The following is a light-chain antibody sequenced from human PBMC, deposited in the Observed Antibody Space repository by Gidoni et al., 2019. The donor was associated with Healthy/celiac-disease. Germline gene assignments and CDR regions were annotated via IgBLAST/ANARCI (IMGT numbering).Light chain of an antibody. J-gene: IGKJ2*01. CDR1: QSITSY. CDR2: AAS. V-gene: IGKV1-39*01. Sequence: DIQMTRSPSSLSASVGDRVTITCRASQSITSYLNWYQQKPGKAPKLLIYAASSLQSGVPSRFSGSGSGTDFTITISSLQPEDFATYYWQQSYSTPPTFGQGTKLEIK. CDR3: QQSYSTPPT.